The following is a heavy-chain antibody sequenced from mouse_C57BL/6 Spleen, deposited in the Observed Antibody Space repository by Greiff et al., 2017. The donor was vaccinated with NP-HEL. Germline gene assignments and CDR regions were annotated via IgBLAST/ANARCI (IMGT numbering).Heavy chain of an antibody. D-gene: IGHD1-1*01. CDR3: ARDYGSRGYFDV. V-gene: IGHV14-3*01. CDR2: IDPANGNT. Sequence: VQLKQSVAELVRPGASVKLSCTASGFNIKNTYMHWVKQRPEQGLEWIGRIDPANGNTKYAPKFQGKAPITADTPSNTAYLQLSSLTSEDTAIYYCARDYGSRGYFDVWGTGTTVTVSS. CDR1: GFNIKNTY. J-gene: IGHJ1*03.